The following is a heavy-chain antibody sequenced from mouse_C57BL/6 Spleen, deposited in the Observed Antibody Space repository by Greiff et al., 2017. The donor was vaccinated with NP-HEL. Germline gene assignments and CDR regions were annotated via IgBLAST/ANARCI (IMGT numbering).Heavy chain of an antibody. CDR1: GYTFTDYY. CDR2: IYPGSGNT. J-gene: IGHJ2*01. D-gene: IGHD3-3*01. V-gene: IGHV1-76*01. Sequence: QVQLQQSGAELVRPGASVKLSCKASGYTFTDYYINWVKQRPGQGLEWIARIYPGSGNTYYNEKFKGKATLTAEKSSSTAYMQLSSLTSEDSAVYCCARGTYYFDYWGQGTTLTVSS. CDR3: ARGTYYFDY.